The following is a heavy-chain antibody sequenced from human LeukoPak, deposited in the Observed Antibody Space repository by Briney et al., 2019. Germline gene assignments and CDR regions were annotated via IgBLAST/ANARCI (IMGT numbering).Heavy chain of an antibody. V-gene: IGHV3-48*03. CDR3: ARDAGSSVRGIFDY. D-gene: IGHD2-2*01. J-gene: IGHJ4*02. Sequence: GGSLRLSCAVSGFTFSSYEMTWARQAPGKGLEWVSYIGLGGSNIYYADSVRGRFTISRDNAKNSLYLQMNSLRAEDTAVYYCARDAGSSVRGIFDYWGQGTLVTVFS. CDR2: IGLGGSNI. CDR1: GFTFSSYE.